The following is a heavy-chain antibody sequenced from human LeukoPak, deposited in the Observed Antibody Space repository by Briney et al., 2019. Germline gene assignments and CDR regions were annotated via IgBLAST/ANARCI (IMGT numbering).Heavy chain of an antibody. Sequence: PSETLSLTCTVSGDSINRSDSYWGWIRQSPGKGLEWIGSIYYTGSTFDKPSLKSRVTISLDTSNNQFSLMVKSVTAADAALYFWARLRRANSGYGSVDFWGQGTLVTVSS. V-gene: IGHV4-39*01. CDR1: GDSINRSDSY. D-gene: IGHD5-12*01. J-gene: IGHJ4*02. CDR3: ARLRRANSGYGSVDF. CDR2: IYYTGST.